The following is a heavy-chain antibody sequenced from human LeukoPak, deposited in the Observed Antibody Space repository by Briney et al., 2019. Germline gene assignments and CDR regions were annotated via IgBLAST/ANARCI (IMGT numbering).Heavy chain of an antibody. J-gene: IGHJ4*02. Sequence: GTLRLSCAASGFTFSSYSINWVRQGPGKGRDWVSYISSSRSTIYYADSVKGRFTISRDNAKNSLYLQMNSLRAEDTAVYYCARGDSSSSLYFDYWGQGTLVTVSS. CDR2: ISSSRSTI. D-gene: IGHD6-6*01. CDR3: ARGDSSSSLYFDY. CDR1: GFTFSSYS. V-gene: IGHV3-48*01.